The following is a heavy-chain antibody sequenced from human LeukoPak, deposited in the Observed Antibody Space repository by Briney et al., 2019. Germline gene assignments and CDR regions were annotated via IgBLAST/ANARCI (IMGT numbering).Heavy chain of an antibody. J-gene: IGHJ4*02. Sequence: GGSLRLSCAASGFTFSSYAMHWVRQAPGKGLEWVAVISYDGSNKYYADSVKGRFTISRDNSKNTLYLQMNSLRAEDTAVYYCARVGLGYCSGGSCYDYWGQGTLVTVSS. V-gene: IGHV3-30-3*01. D-gene: IGHD2-15*01. CDR1: GFTFSSYA. CDR2: ISYDGSNK. CDR3: ARVGLGYCSGGSCYDY.